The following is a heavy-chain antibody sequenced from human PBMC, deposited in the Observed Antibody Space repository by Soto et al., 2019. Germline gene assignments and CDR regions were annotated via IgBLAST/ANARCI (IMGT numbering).Heavy chain of an antibody. CDR2: IKSKTDGGTT. V-gene: IGHV3-15*07. Sequence: PGGSLRLSCAASGFTFSNAWINWVRQAPGKGLEWVGRIKSKTDGGTTDYAAPVKGRFAISRDDSNNMVYLQMNSLKIEDTAVYYCTTDSYSTIIIVRFDYWAHGTLVPVSS. CDR3: TTDSYSTIIIVRFDY. D-gene: IGHD3-22*01. CDR1: GFTFSNAW. J-gene: IGHJ4*01.